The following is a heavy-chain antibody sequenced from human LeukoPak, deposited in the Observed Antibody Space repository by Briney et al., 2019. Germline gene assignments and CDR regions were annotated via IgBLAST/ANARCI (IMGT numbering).Heavy chain of an antibody. D-gene: IGHD1-26*01. Sequence: GGSLRLSCAASGFTFSRYGMHWVRQAPGKGLEWVAFIRYDGSNKYYADSVKGRFTISRDNSKNTLYLQTNSLRAEDTAVYYCAKGDSGSYSHLGQGTLVTVSS. V-gene: IGHV3-30*02. J-gene: IGHJ4*02. CDR1: GFTFSRYG. CDR2: IRYDGSNK. CDR3: AKGDSGSYSH.